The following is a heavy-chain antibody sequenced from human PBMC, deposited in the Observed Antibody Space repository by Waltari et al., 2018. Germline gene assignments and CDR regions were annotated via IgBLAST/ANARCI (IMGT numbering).Heavy chain of an antibody. D-gene: IGHD3-9*01. CDR3: ARINYDILTGYDERGFDY. V-gene: IGHV4-34*01. CDR1: GGSFSGYY. J-gene: IGHJ4*02. Sequence: QVQLQQWGAGLLKPSETLSLTCAVYGGSFSGYYWSWIRQPPGKGLEWIGEINHSGSTNYNPSLKSRVTISVDTSKNQFSLKLSSVTAADTAVYYCARINYDILTGYDERGFDYWGQGTLVTVSS. CDR2: INHSGST.